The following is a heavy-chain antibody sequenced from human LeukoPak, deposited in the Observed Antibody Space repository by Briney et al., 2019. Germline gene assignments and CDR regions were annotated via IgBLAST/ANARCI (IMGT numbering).Heavy chain of an antibody. J-gene: IGHJ4*02. CDR3: ARDLSGVTGYTYGRGIDY. V-gene: IGHV3-9*01. D-gene: IGHD5-18*01. CDR1: GFTFDDHA. CDR2: ISWNGGSI. Sequence: GGSLRLSCAASGFTFDDHAMHWVRQAPGKGLQWVSGISWNGGSIGYADSVKGRFTISRDNTKTSLYLQMNSLRAEDTAVYYCARDLSGVTGYTYGRGIDYWGQGTLVTVSS.